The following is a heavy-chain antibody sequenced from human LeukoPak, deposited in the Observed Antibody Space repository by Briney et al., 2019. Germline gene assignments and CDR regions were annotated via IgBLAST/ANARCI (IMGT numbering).Heavy chain of an antibody. J-gene: IGHJ4*02. D-gene: IGHD5/OR15-5a*01. CDR2: IKGDGSEK. CDR1: GFTFSYYW. Sequence: GGSLRLSCAASGFTFSYYWMSWVRQAPGKELEWVANIKGDGSEKYYVDSVKGRFTISRDSGKNSLYLQMNSLRGEDTAVYYCARGMSLADWGQGTLVTVSS. V-gene: IGHV3-7*01. CDR3: ARGMSLAD.